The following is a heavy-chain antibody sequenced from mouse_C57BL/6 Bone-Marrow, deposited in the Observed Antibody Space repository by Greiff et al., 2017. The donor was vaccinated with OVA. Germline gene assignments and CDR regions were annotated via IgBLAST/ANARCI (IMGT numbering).Heavy chain of an antibody. CDR3: ARRYCYGGFDY. V-gene: IGHV5-6*01. CDR2: ISSGGSYT. CDR1: GFTFSSYG. Sequence: EVQLVESGGDLVKPGGSLKLSCAASGFTFSSYGMSWVRQTPDKRLEWVATISSGGSYTYYPDSVKGRVTISRDNAKNTLYLQISSLKSEDTAEYYCARRYCYGGFDYWGQGTTLTVSS. J-gene: IGHJ2*01. D-gene: IGHD1-1*01.